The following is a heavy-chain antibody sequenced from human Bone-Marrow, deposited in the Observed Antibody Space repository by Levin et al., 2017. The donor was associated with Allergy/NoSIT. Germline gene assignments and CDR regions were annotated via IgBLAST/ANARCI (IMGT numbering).Heavy chain of an antibody. CDR3: TTDKRPPFLDIVVVPAAMAYDAFDI. CDR2: IKSKTDGGTT. V-gene: IGHV3-15*01. Sequence: GESLKISCAASGFTFSNAWMSWVRQAPGKGLEWVGRIKSKTDGGTTDYAAPVKGRFTISRDDSKNTLYLQMNSLKTEDTAVYYCTTDKRPPFLDIVVVPAAMAYDAFDIWGQGTMVTVSS. CDR1: GFTFSNAW. D-gene: IGHD2-2*03. J-gene: IGHJ3*02.